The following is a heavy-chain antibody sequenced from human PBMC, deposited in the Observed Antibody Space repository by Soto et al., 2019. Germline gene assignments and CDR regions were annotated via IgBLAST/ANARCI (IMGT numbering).Heavy chain of an antibody. J-gene: IGHJ5*02. D-gene: IGHD3-9*01. CDR1: GGSISSYY. V-gene: IGHV4-59*01. Sequence: PSETLSLTCTVSGGSISSYYWSWIRQPPGKGLEWIGYIYYSGSTNYNPSLKSRVTISVDTSKNQFSLKLSSVTAADTAVYYCARVPLYYDILTGYTKAYWFDPWGQGTLVTVSS. CDR3: ARVPLYYDILTGYTKAYWFDP. CDR2: IYYSGST.